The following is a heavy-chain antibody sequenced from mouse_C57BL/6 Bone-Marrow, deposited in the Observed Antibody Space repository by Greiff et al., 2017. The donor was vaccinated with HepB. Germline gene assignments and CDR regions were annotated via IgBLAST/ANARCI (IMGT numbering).Heavy chain of an antibody. CDR3: ARVPANWNFDY. V-gene: IGHV3-6*01. J-gene: IGHJ2*01. Sequence: VQLKESGPGLVKPSQSLSLTCSVTGYSITSGYYWTWIRQFPGNKLEWMGYISYDGSNNYNPSLKNRISITRDTSKNQFFLKLNSVTTEDTATYYCARVPANWNFDYWGQGTTLTVSS. CDR1: GYSITSGYY. CDR2: ISYDGSN. D-gene: IGHD4-1*01.